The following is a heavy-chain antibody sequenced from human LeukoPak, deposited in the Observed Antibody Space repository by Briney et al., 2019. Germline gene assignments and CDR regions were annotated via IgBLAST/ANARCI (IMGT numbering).Heavy chain of an antibody. V-gene: IGHV1-3*01. CDR1: GYTFTSYA. CDR3: AKDEEYRVRGVIIRGIVDY. D-gene: IGHD3-10*01. CDR2: INAGNGNT. J-gene: IGHJ4*02. Sequence: GASVKVSCKASGYTFTSYAIHWVRQAPGQRLEWMGWINAGNGNTKYSQKFQGRVTITRDTSASTAYMELSSLRSEDTAVYYCAKDEEYRVRGVIIRGIVDYWGQGTLVTVSS.